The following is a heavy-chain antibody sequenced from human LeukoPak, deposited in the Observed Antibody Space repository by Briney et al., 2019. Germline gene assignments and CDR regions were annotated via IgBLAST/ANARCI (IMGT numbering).Heavy chain of an antibody. CDR3: GSYRHYYYYYMDV. Sequence: GESLKISCKGSGYSFTTYWIGWVRQMPGKGLEWMGIIYPGDSDTRYSPSFQGQVTISADKSISTAYVQWSSLKASDTATYGSGSYRHYYYYYMDVWGKGTTVTVSS. V-gene: IGHV5-51*01. CDR1: GYSFTTYW. D-gene: IGHD3-10*01. CDR2: IYPGDSDT. J-gene: IGHJ6*03.